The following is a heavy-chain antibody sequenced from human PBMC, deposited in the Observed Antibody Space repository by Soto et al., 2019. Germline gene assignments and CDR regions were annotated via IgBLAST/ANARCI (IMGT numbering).Heavy chain of an antibody. CDR1: GGTFSSYT. CDR3: ARDWVTYSGSPFDY. D-gene: IGHD1-26*01. Sequence: SVKVSCKASGGTFSSYTISWVRQAPGQGLEWMGRIIPILGMTNYAQKFQGRVTITADKSTSTAYMELSSPRSEDTAVYYCARDWVTYSGSPFDYWGQGTLVTVSS. CDR2: IIPILGMT. V-gene: IGHV1-69*04. J-gene: IGHJ4*02.